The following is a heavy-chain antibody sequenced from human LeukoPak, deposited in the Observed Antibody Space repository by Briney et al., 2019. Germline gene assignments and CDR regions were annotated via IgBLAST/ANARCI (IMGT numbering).Heavy chain of an antibody. CDR1: GDSVSSNIAA. CDR3: ARSKTNRAVRGVIITNWFDP. J-gene: IGHJ5*02. D-gene: IGHD3-10*01. V-gene: IGHV6-1*01. CDR2: TYYRSKRYN. Sequence: LQALSLTCAISGDSVSSNIAAWNWIRQSPSSGLEWLGRTYYRSKRYNDYAVSVKSRITINPDTSKNQFSLQLNSVTPEDTAVYYCARSKTNRAVRGVIITNWFDPWGQGTLVTVSS.